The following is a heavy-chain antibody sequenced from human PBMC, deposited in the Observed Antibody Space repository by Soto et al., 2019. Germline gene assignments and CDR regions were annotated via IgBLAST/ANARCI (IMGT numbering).Heavy chain of an antibody. Sequence: PSPTLSLTCAISGDSVSSNSAAWNWIRQSPSRGLEWLGRTYYRSKWYNDYAVSVKSRITINPDTSKNQFSLQLTSVTPKDTAMYYRATDRHFSGSFPYGSRLYDVDYWAKGPMVTVSS. J-gene: IGHJ4*02. CDR3: ATDRHFSGSFPYGSRLYDVDY. CDR2: TYYRSKWYN. D-gene: IGHD3-16*01. V-gene: IGHV6-1*01. CDR1: GDSVSSNSAA.